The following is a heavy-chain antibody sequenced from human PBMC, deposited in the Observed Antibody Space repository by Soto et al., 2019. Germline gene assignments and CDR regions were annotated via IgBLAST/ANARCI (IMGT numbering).Heavy chain of an antibody. CDR3: ARAAGTMDYYYGMDF. CDR2: IYYSGST. Sequence: QVQLQESGPGLVKPSETLSLTCTVSGGSISSYYWSWIRQPPGQGLEWIGYIYYSGSTHYNPSLKSRVTISVDTSKSQFSLKLSSVTAADTAVYYCARAAGTMDYYYGMDFWGQGTTVTVSS. V-gene: IGHV4-59*01. J-gene: IGHJ6*02. CDR1: GGSISSYY. D-gene: IGHD3-10*01.